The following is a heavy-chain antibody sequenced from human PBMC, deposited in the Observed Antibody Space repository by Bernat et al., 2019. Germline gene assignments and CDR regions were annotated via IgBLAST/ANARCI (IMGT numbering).Heavy chain of an antibody. D-gene: IGHD3-3*01. CDR2: INPSGGNT. CDR3: ARVGFWSGPEVDY. V-gene: IGHV1-46*01. Sequence: QVQLVQSGAEVKKPGASVKVSCKASGYTFTSYYFHWVRQAPGQGLEWMGLINPSGGNTNYAQKFQGRVTMTRDTSTSTVYMELSSLRSEDTAVYYCARVGFWSGPEVDYWGQGTLVTVSS. J-gene: IGHJ4*02. CDR1: GYTFTSYY.